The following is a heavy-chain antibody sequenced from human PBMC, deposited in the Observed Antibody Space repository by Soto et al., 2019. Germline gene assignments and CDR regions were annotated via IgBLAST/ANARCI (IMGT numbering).Heavy chain of an antibody. CDR3: ASVLSAFGGVIVPGPSYWFDP. V-gene: IGHV1-69*13. Sequence: SVKVSCKASGGTFSSYAISWVRQAPGQGXEWMGGIIPIFGTANYAQKFQGRVTITADESTSTAYMELSSLRSEDTAVYYCASVLSAFGGVIVPGPSYWFDPWGQGTLVPVSS. CDR2: IIPIFGTA. J-gene: IGHJ5*02. D-gene: IGHD3-16*02. CDR1: GGTFSSYA.